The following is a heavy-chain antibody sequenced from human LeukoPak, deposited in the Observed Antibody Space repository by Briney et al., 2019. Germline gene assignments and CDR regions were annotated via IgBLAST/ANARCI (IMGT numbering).Heavy chain of an antibody. Sequence: SETLSLTCTVSGGSISSYYWSWIRQPPGRGLEWIGSIYHRGTTYYNPSLKSRVSISVDTSKNHVSLKLTSVIDSDTAVYYCARHSRYYGSRNWGQGTLVTVSS. CDR1: GGSISSYY. V-gene: IGHV4-59*08. CDR2: IYHRGTT. CDR3: ARHSRYYGSRN. D-gene: IGHD3-10*01. J-gene: IGHJ4*02.